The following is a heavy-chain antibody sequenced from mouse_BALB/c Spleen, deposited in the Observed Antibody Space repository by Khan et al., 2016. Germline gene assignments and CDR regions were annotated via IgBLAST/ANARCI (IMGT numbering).Heavy chain of an antibody. CDR2: IDPANGNT. V-gene: IGHV14-3*02. CDR3: ARAPYDYDVGFDY. CDR1: GFNIKDTY. D-gene: IGHD2-4*01. Sequence: VPLQESGAELVKPGASVKLSCTASGFNIKDTYMHWVKQRPEQGLEWIGRIDPANGNTKYDPKFQGKATITADTSSNTAYLQLSSLTSEDTAVYYCARAPYDYDVGFDYWGQGTLVTVSA. J-gene: IGHJ3*01.